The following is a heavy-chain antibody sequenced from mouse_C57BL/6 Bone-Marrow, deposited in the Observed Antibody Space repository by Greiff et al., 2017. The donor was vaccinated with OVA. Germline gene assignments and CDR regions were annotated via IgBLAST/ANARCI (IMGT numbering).Heavy chain of an antibody. D-gene: IGHD2-1*01. V-gene: IGHV5-12*01. J-gene: IGHJ2*01. CDR3: ARQAIYYGLDY. CDR1: GFTFSDYY. CDR2: ISNGGGST. Sequence: EVQLVESGGGLVQPGGSLKLSCAASGFTFSDYYMYWVRQTPEKRLEWVAYISNGGGSTYYPDTVKGRFTISRDNAKNTLYLQMSRLKSEDTAMYYCARQAIYYGLDYWGQGTTLTVSS.